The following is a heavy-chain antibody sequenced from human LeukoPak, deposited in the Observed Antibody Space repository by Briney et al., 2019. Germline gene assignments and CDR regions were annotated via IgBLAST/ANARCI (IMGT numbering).Heavy chain of an antibody. J-gene: IGHJ6*02. D-gene: IGHD1-14*01. CDR1: GFTFSSYA. CDR3: AKVRTYFYHGLDV. CDR2: ISGSGDNT. Sequence: GGSLRLSCAASGFTFSSYAMSWVGQVPGKGLEWVSVISGSGDNTYYADSVKGRFTISRDNSKNTLFLQVNSLRAEDTAVYYCAKVRTYFYHGLDVWGQGTTVTVSS. V-gene: IGHV3-23*01.